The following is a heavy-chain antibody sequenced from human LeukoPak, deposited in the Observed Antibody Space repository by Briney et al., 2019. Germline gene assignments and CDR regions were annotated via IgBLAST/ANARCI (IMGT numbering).Heavy chain of an antibody. J-gene: IGHJ6*03. Sequence: SETLSLTCTLSGDSINSYTYSSINSTTYYWGWIRQAPGKGLEWIGNIYYGGNTYYNPSLKNRLAISVDTSKNQFSLRLSPVTATDTAVYYCARQIARGYGINFYYMDVWGKGTTVTVSS. CDR2: IYYGGNT. V-gene: IGHV4-39*01. CDR1: GDSINSYTYSSINSTTYY. CDR3: ARQIARGYGINFYYMDV. D-gene: IGHD3-10*01.